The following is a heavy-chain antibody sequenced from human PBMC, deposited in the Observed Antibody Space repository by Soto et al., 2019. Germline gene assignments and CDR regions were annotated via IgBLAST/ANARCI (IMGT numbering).Heavy chain of an antibody. CDR3: ARDQRGMYYYGSGSYLVWFDP. J-gene: IGHJ5*02. D-gene: IGHD3-10*01. V-gene: IGHV6-1*01. CDR2: TYYRSKWYN. Sequence: SQTLSLTCAISGDSVSSNSAAWNWIRQSPSRGLEWLGRTYYRSKWYNDYAVSVKSRITINPDTSKNQFSLQLNSVTPEDTAVYYCARDQRGMYYYGSGSYLVWFDPWGQGTLVTVSS. CDR1: GDSVSSNSAA.